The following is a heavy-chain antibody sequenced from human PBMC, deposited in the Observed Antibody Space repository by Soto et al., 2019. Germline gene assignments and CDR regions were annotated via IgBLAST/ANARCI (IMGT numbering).Heavy chain of an antibody. V-gene: IGHV1-46*03. D-gene: IGHD6-19*01. Sequence: ASVKVSCKASRYTFTSYHMHWVRQPPGQGLEWMGIINPSGGSTSYAQKFQGRVTMTSDTSTSTVYMELSSLRSKDTAVYYCAREIYTSGPGGLDVWGQGTTVTVSS. CDR2: INPSGGST. CDR3: AREIYTSGPGGLDV. CDR1: RYTFTSYH. J-gene: IGHJ6*02.